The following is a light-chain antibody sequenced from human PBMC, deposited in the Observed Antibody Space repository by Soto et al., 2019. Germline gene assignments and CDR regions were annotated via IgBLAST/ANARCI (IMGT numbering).Light chain of an antibody. CDR3: QQYGSSPYT. J-gene: IGKJ2*01. CDR2: DAS. V-gene: IGKV3D-20*01. CDR1: QSVSSSY. Sequence: EIVLTQSPATLSLSPGERATLSCGASQSVSSSYLAWYQQKPGLAPRLLLYDASSRATGIPDRFSGSGSGTDSTLTISRLEPEDCAVYYCQQYGSSPYTFGQGTKLEIK.